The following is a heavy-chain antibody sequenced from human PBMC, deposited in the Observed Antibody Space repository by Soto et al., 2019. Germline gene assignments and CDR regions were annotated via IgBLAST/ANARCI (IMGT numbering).Heavy chain of an antibody. CDR3: ARVSDFFGDPLDY. Sequence: PGGSLRLSCAASGFTFSTYTIHWVRQAPGKGLEWVSSITSASFIKYADSVKGRFTISRDNAKNSLYLQMNSLRAEDTALYYCARVSDFFGDPLDYWGQGTLVTVSS. J-gene: IGHJ4*02. D-gene: IGHD4-17*01. CDR1: GFTFSTYT. CDR2: ITSASFI. V-gene: IGHV3-21*01.